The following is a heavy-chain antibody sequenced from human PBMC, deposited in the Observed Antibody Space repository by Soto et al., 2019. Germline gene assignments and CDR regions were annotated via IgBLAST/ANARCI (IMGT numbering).Heavy chain of an antibody. V-gene: IGHV1-46*03. Sequence: QAHLVQSGAEVREPGASVKVSCKASGYTFTNYYMHWVRQAPGQGLEWMGIINPGGGSTTYAQKLQGRVTMTRDTSTSTVYMELSSLRSEDTAVYYCARDEGSSHYTSCSGGYWGQGTLVTVSS. D-gene: IGHD2-2*01. CDR1: GYTFTNYY. CDR3: ARDEGSSHYTSCSGGY. CDR2: INPGGGST. J-gene: IGHJ4*02.